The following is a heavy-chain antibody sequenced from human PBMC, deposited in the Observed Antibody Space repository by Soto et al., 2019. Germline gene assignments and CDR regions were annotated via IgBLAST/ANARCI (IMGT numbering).Heavy chain of an antibody. J-gene: IGHJ4*02. V-gene: IGHV1-3*01. CDR1: GYTFTSYA. D-gene: IGHD3-3*01. CDR3: ERYDSWSGLGFDY. Sequence: XSVKVSCKASGYTFTSYAMRWVRQAPGQRLEWMGWINAGNGNTKYSQKFQGRVTITRDTSASTAYMELSSLRSEDTAVYYCERYDSWSGLGFDYWGQGTLVTVSS. CDR2: INAGNGNT.